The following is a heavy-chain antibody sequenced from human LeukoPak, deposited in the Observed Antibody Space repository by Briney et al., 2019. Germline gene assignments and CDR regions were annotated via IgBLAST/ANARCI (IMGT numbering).Heavy chain of an antibody. D-gene: IGHD5-24*01. CDR3: ARAEQLRQGTYWYFDL. CDR1: GESISGFY. Sequence: SETLSLTCTVSGESISGFYWTWIRQPPGKGLEWIGYIYYSGSTNYNPSLKSRVTISVDTSKNQFSLKLSSVTAADTAVYYCARAEQLRQGTYWYFDLWGRGTLVTASS. CDR2: IYYSGST. J-gene: IGHJ2*01. V-gene: IGHV4-59*01.